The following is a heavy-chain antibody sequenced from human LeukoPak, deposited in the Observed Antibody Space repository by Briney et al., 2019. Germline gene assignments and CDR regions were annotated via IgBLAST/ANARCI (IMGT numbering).Heavy chain of an antibody. J-gene: IGHJ4*02. Sequence: GGSLRLSCAASEFTVSRNYMSWVRQAPGKGLECVSDIYGGGGTYYADSVKGRFTISRDNSKNTLYLQMTSLRAEDTAVYFCARLSGSYLDYWGQGTLVTVSS. V-gene: IGHV3-66*01. D-gene: IGHD3-10*01. CDR2: IYGGGGT. CDR1: EFTVSRNY. CDR3: ARLSGSYLDY.